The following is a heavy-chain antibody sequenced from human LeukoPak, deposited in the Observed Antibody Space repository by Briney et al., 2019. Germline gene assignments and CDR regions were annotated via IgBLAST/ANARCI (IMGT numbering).Heavy chain of an antibody. J-gene: IGHJ4*02. CDR1: GFTFKTYW. D-gene: IGHD4-17*01. CDR3: ATSAVTTGLDF. V-gene: IGHV3-74*01. CDR2: FGSDGKNT. Sequence: GGSLRLSCAALGFTFKTYWIHWVRQAPGKGLVWVSRFGSDGKNTVYADSVKGRFTISRDSAKNTLSLRMNSLRAEDTGVYYCATSAVTTGLDFWGQGTLVTVSS.